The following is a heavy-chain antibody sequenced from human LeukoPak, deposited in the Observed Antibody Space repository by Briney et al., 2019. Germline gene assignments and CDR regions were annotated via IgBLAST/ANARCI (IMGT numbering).Heavy chain of an antibody. Sequence: GGSLRLSCAAPGFTFSSYWMHWVRQAPGKGLVWVSLINSDGSTTRYADSVKGRFTISRDNAKNTLYLQMNSLRAEDTAVYYCARDKVSNHVFDYWGQGTLVTVSS. D-gene: IGHD1-14*01. V-gene: IGHV3-74*01. CDR2: INSDGSTT. CDR1: GFTFSSYW. CDR3: ARDKVSNHVFDY. J-gene: IGHJ4*02.